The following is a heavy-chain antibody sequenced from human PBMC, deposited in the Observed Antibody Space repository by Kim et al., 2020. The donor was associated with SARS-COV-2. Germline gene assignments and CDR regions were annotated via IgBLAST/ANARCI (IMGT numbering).Heavy chain of an antibody. CDR2: ISSSGGPI. D-gene: IGHD1-7*01. CDR1: GFTFSNYE. J-gene: IGHJ6*01. CDR3: ARRGGGITYFFYRYGLDV. V-gene: IGHV3-48*03. Sequence: GGSLRLSCAVSGFTFSNYEMNWVRQAPGKGLEWISYISSSGGPIYYADSVKGRFTISRDNAKNSLYLQMNSLRAEDTAVYYCARRGGGITYFFYRYGLDV.